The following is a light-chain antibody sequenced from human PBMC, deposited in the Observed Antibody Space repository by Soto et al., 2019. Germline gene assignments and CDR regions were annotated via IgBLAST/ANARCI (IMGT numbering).Light chain of an antibody. V-gene: IGKV3-11*01. CDR1: QSVGTY. CDR2: DAS. Sequence: EIVLTQSPATLSLSPGERAILSCRASQSVGTYLAWYQQKPGQAPRLLIYDASNRATGIPARFGGSGSGTDFTLTINSLEPEDFAVYYCQQHDSWPRTVGQGTKVDSK. CDR3: QQHDSWPRT. J-gene: IGKJ1*01.